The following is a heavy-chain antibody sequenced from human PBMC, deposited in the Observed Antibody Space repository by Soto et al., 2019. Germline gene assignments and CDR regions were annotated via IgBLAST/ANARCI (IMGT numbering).Heavy chain of an antibody. CDR1: GFTVSSNY. D-gene: IGHD6-13*01. CDR3: ARAGTGYFQH. J-gene: IGHJ1*01. CDR2: IYSGGST. Sequence: GGALRLSFAAPGFTVSSNYIRWVRQAPGKGLEWVSVIYSGGSTYYADSVKGRFTISRHNSKNTLYLQMNSLRAEDTAVYYCARAGTGYFQHWGQGTLVTVSS. V-gene: IGHV3-53*04.